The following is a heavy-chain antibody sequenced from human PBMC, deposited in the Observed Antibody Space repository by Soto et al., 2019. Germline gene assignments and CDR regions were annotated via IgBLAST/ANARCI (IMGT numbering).Heavy chain of an antibody. CDR1: GGSISSSSYY. CDR3: ARRGYCSGGSCYPTPFDY. CDR2: IYYSGST. D-gene: IGHD2-15*01. J-gene: IGHJ4*02. V-gene: IGHV4-39*01. Sequence: PSETLSLTCTFSGGSISSSSYYWGWIRQPPGKGLEWIGSIYYSGSTYYNPSLKSRVTISVDTSKNQFSLKLSSVTAADTAVYYCARRGYCSGGSCYPTPFDYWGQGTLVTVS.